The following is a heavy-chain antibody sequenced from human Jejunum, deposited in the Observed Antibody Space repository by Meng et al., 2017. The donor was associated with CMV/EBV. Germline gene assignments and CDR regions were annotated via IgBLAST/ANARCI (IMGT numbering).Heavy chain of an antibody. Sequence: YGISWVRQAPGQRLEWMGWSNINSGTTNYAQKLQDRVTMTTDTSTSTAYMELTSLTSDDTAVYYCARDASRWSGPFGNQYYYGMEVWGQGTTVTVSS. CDR2: SNINSGTT. V-gene: IGHV1-18*01. CDR3: ARDASRWSGPFGNQYYYGMEV. CDR1: YG. D-gene: IGHD4-23*01. J-gene: IGHJ6*02.